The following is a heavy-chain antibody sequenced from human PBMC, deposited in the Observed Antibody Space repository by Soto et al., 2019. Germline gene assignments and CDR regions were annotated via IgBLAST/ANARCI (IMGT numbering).Heavy chain of an antibody. J-gene: IGHJ4*02. Sequence: SVKVSCKASGGTFSSYTISWVRQAPGQGLEWMGRIIPILGIANYAQKFQGHVTISADKSISTAYLQWSSLKASDTAMYYCARHGSSGWIQLWLRYYFDYWGQGTLVTVSS. CDR1: GGTFSSYT. CDR3: ARHGSSGWIQLWLRYYFDY. CDR2: IIPILGIA. D-gene: IGHD5-18*01. V-gene: IGHV1-69*02.